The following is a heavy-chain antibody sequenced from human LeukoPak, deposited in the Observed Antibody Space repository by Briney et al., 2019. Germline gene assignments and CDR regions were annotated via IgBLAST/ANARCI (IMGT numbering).Heavy chain of an antibody. J-gene: IGHJ1*01. CDR1: GGSFSGYY. CDR3: ARGRYSSGWYEFGYFQH. V-gene: IGHV4-34*01. D-gene: IGHD6-19*01. CDR2: INHSGST. Sequence: SETLSLTCAVYGGSFSGYYWSWLRQPPGKGLEWIGQINHSGSTNYNPSLMSRVTISVDTSKNQFSLKLSSVTAADTAVYYCARGRYSSGWYEFGYFQHWGQGTLVTVSS.